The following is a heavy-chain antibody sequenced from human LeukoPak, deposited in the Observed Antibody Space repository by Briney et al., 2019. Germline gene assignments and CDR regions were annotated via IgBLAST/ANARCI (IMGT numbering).Heavy chain of an antibody. Sequence: QTGGSLRLSCAASGFTFSSYGMHWVRQAPGKGLEWVAVISYDGSNKYYADSVKGRFTISRDNSKNTLYLQMNSLRAEDTAVYYCAKEGVLWFGADTPAYYYYGMDVWGQGTTVTVSS. J-gene: IGHJ6*02. CDR3: AKEGVLWFGADTPAYYYYGMDV. CDR1: GFTFSSYG. V-gene: IGHV3-30*18. CDR2: ISYDGSNK. D-gene: IGHD3-10*01.